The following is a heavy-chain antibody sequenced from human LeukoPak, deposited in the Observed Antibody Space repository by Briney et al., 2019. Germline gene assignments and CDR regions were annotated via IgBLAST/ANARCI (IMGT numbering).Heavy chain of an antibody. D-gene: IGHD5-18*01. CDR2: LFDSVNT. V-gene: IGHV4-59*11. J-gene: IGHJ4*02. CDR3: ATIKRGSIFGYFDF. CDR1: GGSISSHY. Sequence: SETLSLTCTVSGGSISSHYWSWIRQPPGKGLEWIAYLFDSVNTKDNPSLQSRVTLSADTSKNQFSLKLSSVTAADTAVYYCATIKRGSIFGYFDFWGQGIKVTVS.